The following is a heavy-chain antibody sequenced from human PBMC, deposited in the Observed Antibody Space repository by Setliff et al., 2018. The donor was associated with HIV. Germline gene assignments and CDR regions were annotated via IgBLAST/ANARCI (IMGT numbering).Heavy chain of an antibody. J-gene: IGHJ4*02. Sequence: SETLSLTCTVSGHSITSGRYFWSWIRQRPGKGLEWLGYIYSTGSTYYNPSLTSRVSISLDTSKNKFSLKLSSLTAADTAVYYCARGGLGVVTSFDSWGPGTLVTVSS. CDR2: IYSTGST. CDR1: GHSITSGRYF. CDR3: ARGGLGVVTSFDS. V-gene: IGHV4-31*03. D-gene: IGHD3-3*01.